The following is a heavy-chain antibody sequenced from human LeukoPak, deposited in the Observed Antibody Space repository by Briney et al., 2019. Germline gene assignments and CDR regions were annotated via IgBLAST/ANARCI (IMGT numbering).Heavy chain of an antibody. D-gene: IGHD5-12*01. CDR3: ASDREYSGYDRDY. V-gene: IGHV3-23*01. CDR2: ISGSGGST. J-gene: IGHJ4*02. CDR1: GFTFSSYA. Sequence: GGSLRLSCAASGFTFSSYAMSWVRQAPGKGLEWVSAISGSGGSTYYADPVKGRFTISRDNSKNTLYLQMNSLRAEDTAVYYCASDREYSGYDRDYWGQGTLVTVSS.